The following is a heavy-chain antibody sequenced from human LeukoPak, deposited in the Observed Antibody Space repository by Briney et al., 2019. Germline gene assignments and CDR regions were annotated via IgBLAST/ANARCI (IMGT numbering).Heavy chain of an antibody. D-gene: IGHD2-15*01. Sequence: SETLSLTCTVSGGSISSYYWSWIRQPPGKGLEWIGYIYYSGSTNYNPPLKSRVTISVDTSKNQFSLKLSSVTAADTAVYYCARRGYCSGGSCYPPGAFDIWGQGTMVTVSS. CDR2: IYYSGST. J-gene: IGHJ3*02. CDR3: ARRGYCSGGSCYPPGAFDI. V-gene: IGHV4-59*08. CDR1: GGSISSYY.